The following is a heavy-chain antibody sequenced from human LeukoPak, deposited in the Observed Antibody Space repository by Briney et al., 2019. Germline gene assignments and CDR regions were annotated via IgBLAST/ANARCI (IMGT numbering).Heavy chain of an antibody. J-gene: IGHJ4*02. CDR1: GGSFSGYY. CDR3: ASRIPDY. Sequence: SETLSLTCAVYGGSFSGYYWSWIRQPPGKGLEWIGEINHSGSTNYNPSLKSRVTISVDTSKNQFSLKLSSVAAADTAVYYCASRIPDYWGQGTLVTVSS. V-gene: IGHV4-34*01. CDR2: INHSGST.